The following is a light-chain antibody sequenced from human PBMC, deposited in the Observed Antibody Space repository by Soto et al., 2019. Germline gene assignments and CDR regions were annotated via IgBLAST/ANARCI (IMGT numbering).Light chain of an antibody. J-gene: IGLJ1*01. CDR3: STYVGRDVCV. CDR2: EVT. V-gene: IGLV2-8*01. CDR1: RRDVGGYNY. Sequence: QSVPAQPPSASGSPGQSVRISCTGTRRDVGGYNYVAWYQQHPGKSPKLMIFEVTKRTSGVPDRFSGSKSYTTAFLTVSGLQPGDEADYYCSTYVGRDVCVFGSATKGTV.